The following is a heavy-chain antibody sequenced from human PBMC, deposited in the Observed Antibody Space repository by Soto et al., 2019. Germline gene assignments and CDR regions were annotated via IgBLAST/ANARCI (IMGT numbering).Heavy chain of an antibody. CDR1: GGSIRSYY. Sequence: LSLTCNVSGGSIRSYYWNWIRQPPGKTLEWIGDVYYSGSANYNPSLKSRVTISVDMPRNQFSLKLNSVTAADTAVYYCARGSMVRGPTPFDYWGRGTLVTVSS. D-gene: IGHD3-10*01. CDR2: VYYSGSA. CDR3: ARGSMVRGPTPFDY. V-gene: IGHV4-59*01. J-gene: IGHJ4*02.